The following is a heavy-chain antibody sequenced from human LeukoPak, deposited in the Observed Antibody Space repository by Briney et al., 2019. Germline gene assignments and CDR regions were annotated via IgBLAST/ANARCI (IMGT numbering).Heavy chain of an antibody. CDR2: INWNGGST. CDR3: ASLLWFGDSDYYYMDV. D-gene: IGHD3-10*01. CDR1: GFTFDDYG. Sequence: GGSLRLSCAASGFTFDDYGMGWVRQAPGKGLEWVSGINWNGGSTGYADSVKGRFTISRDNAKNSLYLQMNSLRAEDTALYYCASLLWFGDSDYYYMDVWGKGTTVTVSS. V-gene: IGHV3-20*04. J-gene: IGHJ6*03.